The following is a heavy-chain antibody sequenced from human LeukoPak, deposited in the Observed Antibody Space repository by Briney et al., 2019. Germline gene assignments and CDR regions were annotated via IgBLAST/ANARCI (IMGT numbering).Heavy chain of an antibody. J-gene: IGHJ5*02. Sequence: PGRSLRLSCAASGFTFSLHNRRWVRQAPGKGLEWVALLSHDGRIKNYAYSVKGRFPISRDDSKNMLFLKMNSLRTEDTAVYFCAREEGVYCSGGSCYPDHWGQGTLVTVSS. CDR1: GFTFSLHN. CDR3: AREEGVYCSGGSCYPDH. CDR2: LSHDGRIK. D-gene: IGHD2-15*01. V-gene: IGHV3-30*04.